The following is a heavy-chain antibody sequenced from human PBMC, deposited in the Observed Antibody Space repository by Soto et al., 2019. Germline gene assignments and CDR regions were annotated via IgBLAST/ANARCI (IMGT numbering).Heavy chain of an antibody. Sequence: QVQLQESGPGLVKPSETLSLTCTVSGGSISSYYWSWIRQPPGKGLEWIGYIYYSGSTNYNPSLRSRVTLSVDTSKNQSPLRLSSVTAADTAVYYCARHYLGTVTRTIFSAFDIWGQGTMVTVSS. J-gene: IGHJ3*02. V-gene: IGHV4-59*08. CDR2: IYYSGST. CDR3: ARHYLGTVTRTIFSAFDI. D-gene: IGHD4-17*01. CDR1: GGSISSYY.